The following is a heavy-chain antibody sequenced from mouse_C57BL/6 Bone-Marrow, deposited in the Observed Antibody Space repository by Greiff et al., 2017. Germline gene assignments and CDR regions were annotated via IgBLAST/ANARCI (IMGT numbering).Heavy chain of an antibody. CDR2: IHPNSGST. CDR3: ARYGGGGSYYAMDY. Sequence: QVQLQQPGAELVKPGASVKLSCKASGYTFTSYWMHWVKQRPGQGLEWIGMIHPNSGSTNYNEKFKSKATLTVDKSSSTAYMQLSSLTSEDSAVYYCARYGGGGSYYAMDYWGQGTSVTVSS. V-gene: IGHV1-64*01. CDR1: GYTFTSYW. J-gene: IGHJ4*01. D-gene: IGHD1-1*02.